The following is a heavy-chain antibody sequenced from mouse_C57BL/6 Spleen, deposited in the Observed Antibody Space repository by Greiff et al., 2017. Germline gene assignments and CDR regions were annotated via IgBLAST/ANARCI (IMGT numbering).Heavy chain of an antibody. CDR3: GRLYGNYVWDIDV. V-gene: IGHV7-3*01. Sequence: EVHLVESGGGLVQPGGSLSLSCAASGFTFADYYMSWVRQPPGKALEWLGFIRNKANGYTTEYSASVKGRFTISRDNSQSILYLQMNALRAEDSATYYCGRLYGNYVWDIDVWGTGTTVTVSS. D-gene: IGHD2-1*01. J-gene: IGHJ1*03. CDR1: GFTFADYY. CDR2: IRNKANGYTT.